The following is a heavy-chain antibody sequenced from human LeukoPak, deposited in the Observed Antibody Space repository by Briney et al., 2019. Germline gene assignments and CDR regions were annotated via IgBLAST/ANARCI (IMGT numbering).Heavy chain of an antibody. V-gene: IGHV1-2*02. CDR1: GYTFTNYY. D-gene: IGHD4-17*01. CDR3: ARDTTTASLDRSGNFYY. Sequence: ASVKVSCKAAGYTFTNYYLHWVRQAPGQGVGWMGWINPNSGDTHSAQKFQGRVTMTRDTSISTAYMELSRLRSDETAVYYCARDTTTASLDRSGNFYYCGQGTLVTVSS. J-gene: IGHJ4*02. CDR2: INPNSGDT.